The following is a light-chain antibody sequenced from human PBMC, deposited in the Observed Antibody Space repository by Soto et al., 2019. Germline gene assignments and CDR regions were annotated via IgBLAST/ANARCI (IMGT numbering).Light chain of an antibody. CDR2: GAS. CDR3: QQYHNWPVYT. V-gene: IGKV3-15*01. Sequence: EIVMTQSPATLSVSPGERATLSCRASQSVSSNLAWYQQKPGQAPRLLIYGASTRATGIPARFSGSGSGTEFTLTISSLQSEDFAVYYCQQYHNWPVYTVGQGTKVDIK. CDR1: QSVSSN. J-gene: IGKJ2*01.